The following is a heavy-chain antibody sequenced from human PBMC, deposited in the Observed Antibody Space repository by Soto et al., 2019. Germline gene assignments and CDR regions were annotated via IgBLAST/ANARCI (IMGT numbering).Heavy chain of an antibody. CDR1: VYSFTSYW. CDR3: ARESGVRATMCEYYYDGMDV. CDR2: IYPGDSDT. D-gene: IGHD3-10*02. J-gene: IGHJ6*02. V-gene: IGHV5-51*01. Sequence: EVQLVQSGAEVKKPGESLKISCKGSVYSFTSYWIGWVRQMPGKGPEWMGIIYPGDSDTRYSTSSQGQVTISADKSIRTAYLQWSSLKASDTAMYYCARESGVRATMCEYYYDGMDVWGQGTTGTVSS.